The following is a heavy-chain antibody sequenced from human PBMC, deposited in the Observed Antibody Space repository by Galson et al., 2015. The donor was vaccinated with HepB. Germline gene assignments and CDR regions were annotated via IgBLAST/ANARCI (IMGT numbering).Heavy chain of an antibody. Sequence: LRLSCAASGFNVGSSYMSWVRQAPGKGLEWVSVIYAGGFTYYADSVQGRFTISRDNSKNTLYLQMNTLRAEDTAVYYCTRGDHSGYCVTTTCYQWGQGTLVTVSP. CDR3: TRGDHSGYCVTTTCYQ. CDR1: GFNVGSSY. J-gene: IGHJ4*02. D-gene: IGHD2-2*01. CDR2: IYAGGFT. V-gene: IGHV3-53*01.